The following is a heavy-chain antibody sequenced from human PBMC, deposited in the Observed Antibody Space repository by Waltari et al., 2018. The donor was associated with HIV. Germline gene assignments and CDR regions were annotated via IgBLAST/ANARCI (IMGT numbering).Heavy chain of an antibody. Sequence: EVQLVESGGGLVKPGGSLRPSCAASGFTLRSYSMNWVRQAPGKGLEWVSSISSSSSYIYYADSVKGRFTISRDNAKNSLYLQMNSLRAEDTAVYYCARDSLSVFDYWGQGTLVTVSS. J-gene: IGHJ4*02. V-gene: IGHV3-21*01. CDR2: ISSSSSYI. CDR1: GFTLRSYS. D-gene: IGHD3-16*01. CDR3: ARDSLSVFDY.